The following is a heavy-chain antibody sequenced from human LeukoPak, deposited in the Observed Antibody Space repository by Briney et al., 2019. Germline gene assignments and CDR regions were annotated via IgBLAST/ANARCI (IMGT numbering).Heavy chain of an antibody. CDR3: AKDLIAAADYFDY. CDR1: GFTFSSYS. Sequence: QPGGSLRLSCAASGFTFSSYSMNWVRQAPGKGLEWVSYISSSSSTIYYADSVKGRFTISRDNSKNTLYLQMNSLRAEDTAVYYCAKDLIAAADYFDYWGQGTLVTVSS. V-gene: IGHV3-48*01. D-gene: IGHD6-13*01. J-gene: IGHJ4*02. CDR2: ISSSSSTI.